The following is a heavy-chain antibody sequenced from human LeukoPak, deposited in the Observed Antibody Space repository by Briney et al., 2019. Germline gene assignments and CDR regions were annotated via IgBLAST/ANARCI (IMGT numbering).Heavy chain of an antibody. D-gene: IGHD4-11*01. CDR1: GGSFSGYY. J-gene: IGHJ3*02. Sequence: SETLSLTCAVYGGSFSGYYWSWIRQPPGKGLEWIGYIYYSGSTYYNPSLKSRVTISVDTSKNQFSLKLSSVTAADTAVYYCARDTTVTTSQAFDIWGQGTMVTVSS. V-gene: IGHV4-30-4*08. CDR3: ARDTTVTTSQAFDI. CDR2: IYYSGST.